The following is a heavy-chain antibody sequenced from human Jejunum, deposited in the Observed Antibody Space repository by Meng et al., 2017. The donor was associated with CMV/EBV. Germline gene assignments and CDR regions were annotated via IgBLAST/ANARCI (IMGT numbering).Heavy chain of an antibody. J-gene: IGHJ4*02. V-gene: IGHV3-21*01. D-gene: IGHD1-26*01. Sequence: FSSFAMTWVRQAPGKGLGWVSSISTTSTYIYYADSVKGRFTVSRDNAKNSLSLQMNSLRADDTAVYYCARITWGGYSGSYRGNFDYWGQGTLVTVSS. CDR3: ARITWGGYSGSYRGNFDY. CDR1: FSSFA. CDR2: ISTTSTYI.